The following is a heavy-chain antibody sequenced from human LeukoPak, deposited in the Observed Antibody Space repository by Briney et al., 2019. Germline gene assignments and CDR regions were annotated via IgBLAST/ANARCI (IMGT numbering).Heavy chain of an antibody. J-gene: IGHJ4*02. V-gene: IGHV3-23*01. CDR3: AKDGEDIVVVVAAQDY. D-gene: IGHD2-15*01. CDR1: GFTFSSYA. CDR2: ISGSGGST. Sequence: GGSLRLSGATSGFTFSSYAMSWVRQAPGKGLEWVSAISGSGGSTYYADSVKGRFTISRDNSKNTLYLQMNSLRAEDTAVYYCAKDGEDIVVVVAAQDYWGQGTLVTVSS.